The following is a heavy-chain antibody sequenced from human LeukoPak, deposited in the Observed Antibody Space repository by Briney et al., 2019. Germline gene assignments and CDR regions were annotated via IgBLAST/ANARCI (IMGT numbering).Heavy chain of an antibody. Sequence: SCKASGGTFSSYTISWVRQAPGQGLEWVAVISYDGSNKYYADSVKGRFTISRDNSKNTLSLQMNSLRAEDTAVYYCAKDWMATTPPFDYWGQGTLVTVSS. CDR1: GGTFSSYT. J-gene: IGHJ4*02. CDR3: AKDWMATTPPFDY. CDR2: ISYDGSNK. D-gene: IGHD5-24*01. V-gene: IGHV3-30*16.